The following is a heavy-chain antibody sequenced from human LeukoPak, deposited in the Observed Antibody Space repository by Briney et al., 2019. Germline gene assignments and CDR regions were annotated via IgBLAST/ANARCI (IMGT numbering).Heavy chain of an antibody. V-gene: IGHV3-21*01. D-gene: IGHD3-10*01. CDR2: ISSSSSYI. CDR1: GFTFSSYS. CDR3: ARDRSYGSGSYYFDY. J-gene: IGHJ4*02. Sequence: GRSLRLSCAASGFTFSSYSMNWVRQAPGKGLEWVSSISSSSSYIYYADSVKGRFTISRDNAKNSLYLQMNSLRAEDTAVYYCARDRSYGSGSYYFDYWGQGTLVTVSS.